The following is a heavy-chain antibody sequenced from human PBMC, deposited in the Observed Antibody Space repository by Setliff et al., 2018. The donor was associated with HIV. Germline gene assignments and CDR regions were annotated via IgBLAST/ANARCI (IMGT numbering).Heavy chain of an antibody. CDR3: AISYYYGSGIPGYYFDY. J-gene: IGHJ4*02. D-gene: IGHD3-10*01. Sequence: SETLSLTCTVSGDSIRSGDFYWGWIRQPPGKGLEWIGSIYYSGSTYYNPPLKSRVTISVDTSKNQFSLKLSSVTAADTAVYYCAISYYYGSGIPGYYFDYWGQGTLVTVS. CDR1: GDSIRSGDFY. V-gene: IGHV4-39*01. CDR2: IYYSGST.